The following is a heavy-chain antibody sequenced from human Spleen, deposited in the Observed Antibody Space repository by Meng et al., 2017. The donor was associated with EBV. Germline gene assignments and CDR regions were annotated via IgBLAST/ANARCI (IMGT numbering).Heavy chain of an antibody. CDR1: GYTFTSYY. CDR3: ARRLAATKPLDY. J-gene: IGHJ4*02. CDR2: INPSGGGT. D-gene: IGHD6-13*01. V-gene: IGHV1-46*01. Sequence: QAQLVQAGSELKKPGASVKVPCKSSGYTFTSYYIHWVRQAPGHGLEWMGIINPSGGGTIYAQKFQGRVTMTRDTSTNTVYMELSSLRSDDTAIYYCARRLAATKPLDYWGQGTLVTVSS.